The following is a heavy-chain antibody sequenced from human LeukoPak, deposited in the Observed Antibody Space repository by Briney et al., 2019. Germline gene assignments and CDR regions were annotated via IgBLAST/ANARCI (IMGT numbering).Heavy chain of an antibody. J-gene: IGHJ1*01. CDR3: ATSSFYGQL. Sequence: KSGGSLRLSCAASGFSFSDTYMSWIRRAPGKGLEWIAYVATGGYTLDYADSVRGRFTVSRDNAKNSLYLQMNSLRVEDTAVYYCATSSFYGQLWGQGTLVTVSS. CDR2: VATGGYTL. CDR1: GFSFSDTY. V-gene: IGHV3-11*01. D-gene: IGHD2/OR15-2a*01.